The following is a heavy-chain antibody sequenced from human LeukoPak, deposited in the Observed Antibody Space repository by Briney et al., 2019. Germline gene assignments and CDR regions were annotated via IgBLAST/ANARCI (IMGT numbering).Heavy chain of an antibody. CDR3: ARDDYGDYQHAFDI. CDR1: GFTFSSYG. CDR2: IWYDGSNK. V-gene: IGHV3-33*01. Sequence: GGSLRLSCAASGFTFSSYGMHWVRQAPGKGLEWVAVIWYDGSNKYYADSVKGRFTISRDNSKNTLYLQMNSLRAEDTAVYYCARDDYGDYQHAFDIWGQGTMVTVSS. D-gene: IGHD4-17*01. J-gene: IGHJ3*02.